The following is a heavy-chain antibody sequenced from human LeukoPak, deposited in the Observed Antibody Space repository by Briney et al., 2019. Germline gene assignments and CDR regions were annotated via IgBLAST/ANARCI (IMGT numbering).Heavy chain of an antibody. V-gene: IGHV1-18*01. D-gene: IGHD2-15*01. CDR3: ARDSELRYCSGGSCSFDY. J-gene: IGHJ4*02. CDR1: GYTFTSYG. CDR2: ISAYNGNT. Sequence: ASVKVSCKASGYTFTSYGISWVRQAPGQGLEWMGWISAYNGNTNSAQKLQGRVTMTTDTSTSTAYMELRSLRSDDTAVYYCARDSELRYCSGGSCSFDYWGQGTLATVSS.